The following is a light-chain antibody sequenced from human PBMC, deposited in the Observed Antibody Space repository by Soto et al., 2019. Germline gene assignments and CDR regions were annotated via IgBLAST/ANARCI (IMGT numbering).Light chain of an antibody. J-gene: IGKJ4*01. CDR1: QSVSSK. Sequence: EIVMTQSPATLSVSPGERATLSCRASQSVSSKLAWFQQKPGQAPRLLIHGASTRATGIPARFSGSGSGTKFPLTISSLQSEDFAVYYCQQYNNSPLTFGGGTKVEIK. CDR2: GAS. CDR3: QQYNNSPLT. V-gene: IGKV3-15*01.